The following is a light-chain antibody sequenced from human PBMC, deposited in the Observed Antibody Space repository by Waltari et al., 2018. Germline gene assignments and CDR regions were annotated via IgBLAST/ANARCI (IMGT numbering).Light chain of an antibody. CDR2: GVS. Sequence: QSALTQPASVSGSPGQSITISCTGTNSDIGVHNYVSWYQQHPGKAPKLILYGVSKRPSRLANRFSGSKADNTASLTISGVQAGDDADYYCSSYTPTDTWLFGGGTKVTVL. J-gene: IGLJ3*02. V-gene: IGLV2-14*03. CDR3: SSYTPTDTWL. CDR1: NSDIGVHNY.